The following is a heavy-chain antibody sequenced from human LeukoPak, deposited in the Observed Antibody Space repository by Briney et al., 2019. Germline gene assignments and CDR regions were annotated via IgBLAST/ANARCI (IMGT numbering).Heavy chain of an antibody. CDR3: ARAWAAAGIYYYYYMDV. J-gene: IGHJ6*03. V-gene: IGHV4-4*07. Sequence: PSETLSLTCTVSGGSISSYYWSWIRQPAGKGLEWIGRIYTSGSTNYNPSLKSRVTISVDTSKNQFSLKLSSVTAADTAVYYCARAWAAAGIYYYYYMDVWGKGTTVTVSS. D-gene: IGHD6-13*01. CDR1: GGSISSYY. CDR2: IYTSGST.